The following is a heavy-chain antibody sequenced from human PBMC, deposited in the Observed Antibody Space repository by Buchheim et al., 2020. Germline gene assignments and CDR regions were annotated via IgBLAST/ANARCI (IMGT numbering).Heavy chain of an antibody. CDR1: GFTFSSYA. CDR2: ISGGGGST. V-gene: IGHV3-23*01. J-gene: IGHJ4*02. D-gene: IGHD6-19*01. CDR3: AKDQRQWLVSIDY. Sequence: EVQLLESGGGLVQPGGSLRLSCAASGFTFSSYAMSWVRQAPGKGLEWVSGISGGGGSTYYADSVKGRFTIARDRSMNTLYLQMNSLRVEDTAVYYCAKDQRQWLVSIDYWGQGIL.